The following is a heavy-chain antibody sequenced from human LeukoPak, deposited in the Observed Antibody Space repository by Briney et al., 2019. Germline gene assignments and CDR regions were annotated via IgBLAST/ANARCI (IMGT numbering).Heavy chain of an antibody. CDR1: GYTFTNYD. D-gene: IGHD6-13*01. CDR3: ARGPVSTHGMDV. V-gene: IGHV1-8*01. CDR2: RNPNSGRT. Sequence: ASVKVACKASGYTFTNYDINWVRQATGQGLEWMGWRNPNSGRTGFAQKFQGRLTMTTDASISTAYMELSSLTSDDTAVYYCARGPVSTHGMDVWGQGTTVTVSS. J-gene: IGHJ6*02.